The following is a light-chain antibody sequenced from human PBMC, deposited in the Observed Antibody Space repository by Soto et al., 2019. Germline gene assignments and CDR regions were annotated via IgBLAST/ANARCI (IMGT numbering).Light chain of an antibody. CDR3: QQYNKWPPIT. CDR2: ETS. Sequence: EVVMTQSPVTLSVSPGERVTLSCRASQSVSTNLAWYQQKPGQAPRLLIYETSTRATGVPARFSGGGSGTEFTLTISSLQSEDFAVYYCQQYNKWPPITFGPGTKVDIK. J-gene: IGKJ3*01. CDR1: QSVSTN. V-gene: IGKV3-15*01.